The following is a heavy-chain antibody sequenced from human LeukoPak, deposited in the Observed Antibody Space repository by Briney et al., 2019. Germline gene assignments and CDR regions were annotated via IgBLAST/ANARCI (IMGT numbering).Heavy chain of an antibody. CDR2: IKQYGGQK. D-gene: IGHD1-26*01. J-gene: IGHJ4*02. V-gene: IGHV3-7*04. CDR1: GFTFSSYW. Sequence: GGSLRLSCTASGFTFSSYWMSWVRQAPGKGLEWVANIKQYGGQKFYVDSVKGRFTISRDDAKNSVYLQMNSLRDEDTAMYFCAGDGIDYWGQGTLVTVSS. CDR3: AGDGIDY.